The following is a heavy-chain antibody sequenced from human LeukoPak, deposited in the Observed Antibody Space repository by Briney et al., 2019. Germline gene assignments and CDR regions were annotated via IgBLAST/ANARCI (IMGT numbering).Heavy chain of an antibody. CDR1: GGTFSRYA. CDR3: ARPYSSSSYYYGMDV. J-gene: IGHJ6*02. Sequence: SVKVSCKASGGTFSRYAISWVRQAPGQGLEWMGGIIPIFGTANYAQKFQGRVTITADESTSTAYMELSSLTSEDTAVYYCARPYSSSSYYYGMDVWGQGTTVTVSS. V-gene: IGHV1-69*13. D-gene: IGHD6-6*01. CDR2: IIPIFGTA.